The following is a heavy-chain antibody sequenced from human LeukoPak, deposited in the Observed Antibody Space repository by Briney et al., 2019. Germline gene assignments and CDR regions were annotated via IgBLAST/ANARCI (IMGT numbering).Heavy chain of an antibody. V-gene: IGHV3-48*03. CDR2: ISTSSTTV. D-gene: IGHD6-6*01. J-gene: IGHJ4*02. CDR1: GFTFSSYE. CDR3: ARPLVF. Sequence: GGSLRLSCAASGFTFSSYEMNWVRQAPGKGLECVSFISTSSTTVYYADSVKGRFTISRDNARNSLFLQMNNLRDEDTAVYYCARPLVFWGQGTLVTVSS.